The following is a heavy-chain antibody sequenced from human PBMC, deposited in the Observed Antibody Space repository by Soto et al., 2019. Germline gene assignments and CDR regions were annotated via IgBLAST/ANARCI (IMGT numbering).Heavy chain of an antibody. CDR2: ISYDGGLQ. J-gene: IGHJ4*02. D-gene: IGHD5-18*01. CDR1: GFTVTSYG. CDR3: VSDRGYGHASVPYS. Sequence: QAHLVESGGGVVQPGRSLRLSCAASGFTVTSYGMHWVRQAPGTRLGWVAVISYDGGLQHYAYSVKGRFTISRDNSTHFVLLPMNRLRAEDTAVYYCVSDRGYGHASVPYSWGPGTLVSVSS. V-gene: IGHV3-30*03.